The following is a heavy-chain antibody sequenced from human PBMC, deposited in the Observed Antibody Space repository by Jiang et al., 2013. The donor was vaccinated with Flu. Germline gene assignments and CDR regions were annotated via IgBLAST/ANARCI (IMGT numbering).Heavy chain of an antibody. J-gene: IGHJ4*02. CDR2: INHSGST. CDR3: ARVRYGVRISDY. Sequence: LLKPSETLSLTCAVYGGSFSGYYWSWIRQPPGKGLEWIGEINHSGSTNYNPSLKSRVTISVDTSKNQFSLKLSSVTAADTAVYYCARVRYGVRISDYWGQGTLVTVSS. CDR1: GGSFSGYY. V-gene: IGHV4-34*01. D-gene: IGHD2-15*01.